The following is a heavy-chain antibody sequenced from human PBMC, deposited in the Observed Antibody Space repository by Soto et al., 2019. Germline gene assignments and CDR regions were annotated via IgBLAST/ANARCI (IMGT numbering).Heavy chain of an antibody. D-gene: IGHD1-7*01. J-gene: IGHJ4*02. CDR2: IYRVDDK. Sequence: QITLKETGPTLVQPTQTLTLTCTFSGFSFSTSGVSLRCLRQPPGKAREWLALIYRVDDKRYSPSLKNRLTITKYTTRHQVVLTLTNVDPVDTATYYCANRRRRMSTWNCAVFDYCGQGIAVIVSS. CDR3: ANRRRRMSTWNCAVFDY. V-gene: IGHV2-5*02. CDR1: GFSFSTSGVS.